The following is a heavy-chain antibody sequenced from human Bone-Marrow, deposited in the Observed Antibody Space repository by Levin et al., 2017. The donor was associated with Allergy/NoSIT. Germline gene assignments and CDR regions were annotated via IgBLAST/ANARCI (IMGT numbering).Heavy chain of an antibody. J-gene: IGHJ3*02. V-gene: IGHV3-13*01. CDR2: IGTAGDT. Sequence: GGSLRLSCSVSGFTFSTYDMHWVRQATGKSLEWVSAIGTAGDTYYSDSVKGRFTFSRENARNSLHLQVNSLRAGDTAVYYCARGRGGYYFDSSGYYFDALDMWGQGTMVTVSS. D-gene: IGHD3-22*01. CDR1: GFTFSTYD. CDR3: ARGRGGYYFDSSGYYFDALDM.